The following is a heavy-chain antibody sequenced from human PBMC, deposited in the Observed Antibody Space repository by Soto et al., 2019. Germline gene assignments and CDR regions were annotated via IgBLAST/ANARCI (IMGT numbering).Heavy chain of an antibody. D-gene: IGHD3-10*01. CDR1: GFIFKMYW. Sequence: GGSLRLSCAASGFIFKMYWMHWVRQSPGKGLVWISRIYNDGTYSDYADSVRGRFTISRDNVNDTLYLQMNNLRAEDSGLYYCTRGPRPISTGTGAYWGQGTQVIVSS. CDR3: TRGPRPISTGTGAY. CDR2: IYNDGTYS. J-gene: IGHJ4*02. V-gene: IGHV3-74*01.